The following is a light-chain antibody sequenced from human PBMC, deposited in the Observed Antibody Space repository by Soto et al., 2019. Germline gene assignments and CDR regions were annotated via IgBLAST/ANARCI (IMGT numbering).Light chain of an antibody. CDR2: AAS. Sequence: EIVLTQSPATLSLSRGERASLSCMASQSVNIYLAWYQQKPGQAPRLLIFAASSRATGIPDRFSGSGSGTEFTLTISSLQSEDFAVYYCQQYNNWPRTFGQGTKVDI. J-gene: IGKJ1*01. V-gene: IGKV3D-15*01. CDR1: QSVNIY. CDR3: QQYNNWPRT.